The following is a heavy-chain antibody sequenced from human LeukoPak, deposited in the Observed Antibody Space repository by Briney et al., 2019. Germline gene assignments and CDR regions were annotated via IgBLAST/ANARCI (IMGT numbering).Heavy chain of an antibody. D-gene: IGHD2-15*01. CDR2: THYSGST. V-gene: IGHV4-39*01. CDR3: ARHVNDDIVVVEAAGFDY. Sequence: SETLFLTCTVSGGSISSSGYYWGWIRQPPGKGLEWIGSTHYSGSTYYNPSLKSRVTISVDTSKNQFSLKLSSVTAADTAVYYCARHVNDDIVVVEAAGFDYWGQGTLVIASS. J-gene: IGHJ4*02. CDR1: GGSISSSGYY.